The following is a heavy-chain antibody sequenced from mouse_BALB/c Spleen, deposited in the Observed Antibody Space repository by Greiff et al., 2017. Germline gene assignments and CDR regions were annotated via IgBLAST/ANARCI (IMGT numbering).Heavy chain of an antibody. V-gene: IGHV1-4*02. CDR3: AEGIYYGSSPAWFAY. J-gene: IGHJ3*01. Sequence: VQLQQSAAELARPGASVKMSCKASGYTFTSYTMHWVKQRPGQGLEWIGYINPSSGYTEYNQKFKDKTTLTADKSSSTAYMQLSSLTSEDSAVYYCAEGIYYGSSPAWFAYWGQGTLVTVSA. CDR1: GYTFTSYT. CDR2: INPSSGYT. D-gene: IGHD1-1*01.